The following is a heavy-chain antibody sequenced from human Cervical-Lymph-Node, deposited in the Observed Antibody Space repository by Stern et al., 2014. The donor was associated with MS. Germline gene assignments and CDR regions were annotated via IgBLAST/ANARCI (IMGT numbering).Heavy chain of an antibody. J-gene: IGHJ4*02. V-gene: IGHV5-51*01. CDR1: GYSFTNSW. CDR2: ISPVDSET. Sequence: EVQLLESGAEVKKPGQSLKISCKGSGYSFTNSWIGWVRQMPGKGLELMGIISPVDSETRYSPSFPGQVTISVDKSINTAYVQWTSLEASDTAMYYCARQGCATTSCHTIDSWGQGTLITVSS. D-gene: IGHD2-2*02. CDR3: ARQGCATTSCHTIDS.